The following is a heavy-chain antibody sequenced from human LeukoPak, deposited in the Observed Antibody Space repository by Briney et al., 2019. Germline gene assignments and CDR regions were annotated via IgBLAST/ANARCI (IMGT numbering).Heavy chain of an antibody. CDR1: GGSISSYY. Sequence: PSETLSLTCSVSGGSISSYYWSWIRQPPGKGLEWIGYIYYSGSTNYNPSLKSRVTISVDTSKNQFSLKLSSVTAADTAVYYCARAQDSGYDFLYYYYYMDVWGKGTTVTISS. D-gene: IGHD5-12*01. V-gene: IGHV4-59*08. CDR3: ARAQDSGYDFLYYYYYMDV. CDR2: IYYSGST. J-gene: IGHJ6*03.